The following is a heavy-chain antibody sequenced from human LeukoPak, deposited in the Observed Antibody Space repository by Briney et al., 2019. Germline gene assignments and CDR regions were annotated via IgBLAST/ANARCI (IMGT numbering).Heavy chain of an antibody. V-gene: IGHV1-8*01. Sequence: ASVKVSCKASGYTFTGYDINWVRQATGQGLEWMGWMNPNSGNTGYAQKFQGRVTITADKSTSTAYMELSSLRSEDTAVYYCARDPTYCGGDCYSGSDYWGQGTLVTVSS. CDR1: GYTFTGYD. CDR2: MNPNSGNT. J-gene: IGHJ4*02. D-gene: IGHD2-21*02. CDR3: ARDPTYCGGDCYSGSDY.